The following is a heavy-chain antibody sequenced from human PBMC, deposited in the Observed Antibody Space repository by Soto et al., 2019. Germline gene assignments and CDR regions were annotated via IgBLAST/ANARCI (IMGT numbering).Heavy chain of an antibody. D-gene: IGHD6-13*01. CDR3: ASIAAAGTVDWYFDL. CDR2: IYYSGST. Sequence: PSETLSLTCTVSVGSISSSSYYWGWIRQPPGKGLEWIGSIYYSGSTYYNPSLKSRVTISVDASKNQFSLKLSSVTAADTAVYYCASIAAAGTVDWYFDLWGRGTLVTVSS. V-gene: IGHV4-39*01. CDR1: VGSISSSSYY. J-gene: IGHJ2*01.